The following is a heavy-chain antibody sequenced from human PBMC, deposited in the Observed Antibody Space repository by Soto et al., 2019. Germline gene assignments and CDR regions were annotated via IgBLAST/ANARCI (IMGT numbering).Heavy chain of an antibody. V-gene: IGHV3-48*01. CDR1: GFTFSSYS. D-gene: IGHD5-12*01. J-gene: IGHJ4*02. CDR2: ISSSSSTI. Sequence: LRLSCAASGFTFSSYSMNWVRQAPGKGLEWVSYISSSSSTIYYADSVKGRFTISRDNAKNSLYLQMNSLSADDTAVYYCVKSRGGNNFDFFDWGQGALVTVSS. CDR3: VKSRGGNNFDFFD.